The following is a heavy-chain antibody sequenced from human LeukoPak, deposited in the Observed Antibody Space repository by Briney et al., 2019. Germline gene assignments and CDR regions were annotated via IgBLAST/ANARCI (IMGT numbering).Heavy chain of an antibody. CDR2: TYYRSTWHY. D-gene: IGHD6-19*01. V-gene: IGHV6-1*01. CDR3: VRQYSSGWTYYYGMDV. Sequence: SQTLSLTCAIFGDSVSSNSWNWIRQSPSRGLEWLGRTYYRSTWHYDYAESVKSRTVIIPDTSKNHFSLQLNSVTPEDTSVYYRVRQYSSGWTYYYGMDVWGQGTTVTVSS. J-gene: IGHJ6*02. CDR1: GDSVSSNS.